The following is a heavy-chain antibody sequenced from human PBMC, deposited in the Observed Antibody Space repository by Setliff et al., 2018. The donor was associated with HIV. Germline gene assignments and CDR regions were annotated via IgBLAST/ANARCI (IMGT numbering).Heavy chain of an antibody. CDR2: INPNSGGT. Sequence: ASVKVSCKASGYTFTGYYMHWVRQAPGQGLEWTGWINPNSGGTNYAQKFQGRVTMTRDTSISTAYMELSRLRSDDTAVYYCARDRYYDSSGYYWFDAFDIWGQGTMVTVSS. CDR1: GYTFTGYY. CDR3: ARDRYYDSSGYYWFDAFDI. D-gene: IGHD3-22*01. V-gene: IGHV1-2*02. J-gene: IGHJ3*02.